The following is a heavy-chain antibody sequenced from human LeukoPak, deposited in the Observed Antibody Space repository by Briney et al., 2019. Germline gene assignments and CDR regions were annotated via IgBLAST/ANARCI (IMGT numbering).Heavy chain of an antibody. V-gene: IGHV1-69*04. D-gene: IGHD2-2*01. CDR3: AREINYLGCSSTSCHAHYYYMDV. J-gene: IGHJ6*03. CDR2: IIPILGIA. CDR1: GGTFSIYT. Sequence: ASVKVSCKASGGTFSIYTISWVREAPGQGLEWMGRIIPILGIANYAQKFQGRVTITADKSTSTAYMELSSLRSEDTAMYYCAREINYLGCSSTSCHAHYYYMDVWGKGTTVTVSS.